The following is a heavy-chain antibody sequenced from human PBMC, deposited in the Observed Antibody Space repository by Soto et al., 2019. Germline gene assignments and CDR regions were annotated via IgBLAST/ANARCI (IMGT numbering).Heavy chain of an antibody. CDR3: AREVDFGVVIGLYYYYGMDV. J-gene: IGHJ6*02. V-gene: IGHV3-48*02. CDR2: ISSSSSTI. D-gene: IGHD3-3*01. Sequence: GGSLRLSCAASGFTFSSYGMNWVRQAPGKGLKWVSYISSSSSTIYYADSVKGRFTISRDNAKNSLYLQMNSLRDEDTAVYYCAREVDFGVVIGLYYYYGMDVWGQGTTVTVSS. CDR1: GFTFSSYG.